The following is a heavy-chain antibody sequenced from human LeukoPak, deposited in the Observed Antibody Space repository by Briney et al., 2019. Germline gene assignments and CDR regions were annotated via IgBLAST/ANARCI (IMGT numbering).Heavy chain of an antibody. Sequence: GASVKVSCKASGYTFTSYGISWVRQAPGQGLEWMGWISPYNGNTNYAQKLQGRVTMTTDTSTSTAYMELRSLRSDDTAVYYCARGGIAAGNYYYYYYMDVWGKGTTVTVSS. J-gene: IGHJ6*03. D-gene: IGHD6-13*01. V-gene: IGHV1-18*01. CDR3: ARGGIAAGNYYYYYYMDV. CDR1: GYTFTSYG. CDR2: ISPYNGNT.